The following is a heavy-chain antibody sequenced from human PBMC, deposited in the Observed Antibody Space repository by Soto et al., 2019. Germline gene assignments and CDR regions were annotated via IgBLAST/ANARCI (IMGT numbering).Heavy chain of an antibody. Sequence: VQLLESGGGMVQPGGYVRLSCAASGFPFSSYAMSWVRQAPGKGLEWVAVISFDGSSHFYGTSMKGRSLITRDNSKSTLYLQRSSLRLEDTGVFFCARELGRRGSQLPFDFWGQGTLVTVS. CDR3: ARELGRRGSQLPFDF. CDR1: GFPFSSYA. D-gene: IGHD7-27*01. V-gene: IGHV3-30-3*01. J-gene: IGHJ4*02. CDR2: ISFDGSSH.